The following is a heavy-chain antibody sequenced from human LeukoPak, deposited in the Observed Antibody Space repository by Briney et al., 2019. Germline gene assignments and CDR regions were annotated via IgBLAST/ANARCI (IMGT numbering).Heavy chain of an antibody. D-gene: IGHD2-2*02. CDR2: ISGSGGST. V-gene: IGHV3-23*01. CDR3: AKGYCSGTTCYTFYGVSGHFDY. Sequence: GGSLRLSCAASGFTFSSYAMSWVRQAPGKGLEWVSAISGSGGSTYYADSAKGRFTISRDNSKNTLYLQMNSLRAEDTAVYYCAKGYCSGTTCYTFYGVSGHFDYWGQGTLVTVSS. J-gene: IGHJ4*02. CDR1: GFTFSSYA.